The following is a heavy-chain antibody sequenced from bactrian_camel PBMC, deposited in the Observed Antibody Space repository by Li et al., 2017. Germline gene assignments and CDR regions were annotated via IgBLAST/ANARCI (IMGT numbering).Heavy chain of an antibody. CDR3: AAPRILSYYHEYDYGVEYIY. Sequence: HVQLVESGGGPVQAGGSLRLSCTASGLKVDDVDMGWFRQAPGKEREGVAGMDSDGRPVHLNAVKGRFTVSRDNAKNTLYLQMNSLTSEDTAMYYCAAPRILSYYHEYDYGVEYIYWGQGTQVTVS. D-gene: IGHD4*01. V-gene: IGHV3S63*01. J-gene: IGHJ4*01. CDR1: GLKVDDVD. CDR2: MDSDGRP.